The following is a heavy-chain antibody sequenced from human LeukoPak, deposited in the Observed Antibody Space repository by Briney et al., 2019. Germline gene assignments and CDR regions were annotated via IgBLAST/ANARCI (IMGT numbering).Heavy chain of an antibody. J-gene: IGHJ4*02. CDR3: TTSPYDSSGHADY. CDR2: IKSKTDGGTT. D-gene: IGHD3-22*01. Sequence: GGSLRLSCAASGFTFSSYAMSWVRQAPGKGLEWVGRIKSKTDGGTTDYAAPVKDRFTISRDDSKNTLYLQMSSLKTEETAVYYCTTSPYDSSGHADYWGQGTLVTVSS. CDR1: GFTFSSYA. V-gene: IGHV3-15*01.